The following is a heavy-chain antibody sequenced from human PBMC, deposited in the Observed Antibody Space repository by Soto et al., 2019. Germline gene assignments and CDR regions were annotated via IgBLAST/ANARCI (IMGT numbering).Heavy chain of an antibody. CDR3: ARGSGFLSDDY. D-gene: IGHD1-26*01. J-gene: IGHJ4*02. Sequence: EVQPVESGGGLVQPGGSLRLSCAASGDYWMNWVRQAPGKGLEWVANINQDGSEKYYVDAVRGRFSVSRDNAKNSVYLQMNSLRAEDMAVYYCARGSGFLSDDYWGQGILVTVSS. CDR1: GDYW. CDR2: INQDGSEK. V-gene: IGHV3-7*01.